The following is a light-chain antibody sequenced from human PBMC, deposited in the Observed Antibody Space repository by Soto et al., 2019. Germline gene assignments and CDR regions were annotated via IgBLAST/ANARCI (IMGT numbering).Light chain of an antibody. CDR2: RNN. V-gene: IGLV1-47*01. Sequence: QSVLTQPPSASGTPGQRVNISCSGSSSNIGSNYAYWYRQFPGTAPKLLIQRNNQRPSGVPARFSGSKSGTSASLAISGLRSEDEADYYCGGWDDSLSGPVFGGGTKVTVL. J-gene: IGLJ2*01. CDR3: GGWDDSLSGPV. CDR1: SSNIGSNY.